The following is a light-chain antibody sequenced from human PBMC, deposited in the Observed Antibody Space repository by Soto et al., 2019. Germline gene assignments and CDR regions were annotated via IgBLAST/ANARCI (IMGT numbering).Light chain of an antibody. CDR3: QYYGTSPKP. J-gene: IGKJ1*01. CDR1: QSVSSSY. Sequence: ELVLTQSPGTLSLSPGERATLSCRASQSVSSSYLAWYQQKPGQAPRLLILGASTRATGIPDRFSGSGSGTDFTLTISRLEHADFAVYYCQYYGTSPKPFGQGTKVEV. V-gene: IGKV3-20*01. CDR2: GAS.